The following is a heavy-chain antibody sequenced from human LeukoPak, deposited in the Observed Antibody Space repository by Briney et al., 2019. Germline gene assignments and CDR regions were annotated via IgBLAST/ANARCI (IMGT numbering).Heavy chain of an antibody. D-gene: IGHD3-22*01. Sequence: ASVKVSCKVSGGTFSSYAISWVRQAPGQGLEWMGGIIPIFGTANYAQKFQGRVTITADESTSTAYMELSSLRSEDTAVYYCARANSSGYYYDYYFDYWGQGTLVTVSS. CDR1: GGTFSSYA. J-gene: IGHJ4*02. CDR3: ARANSSGYYYDYYFDY. V-gene: IGHV1-69*13. CDR2: IIPIFGTA.